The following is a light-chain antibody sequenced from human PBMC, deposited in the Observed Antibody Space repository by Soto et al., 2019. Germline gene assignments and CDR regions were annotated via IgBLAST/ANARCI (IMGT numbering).Light chain of an antibody. CDR3: QQYKTFYT. CDR1: QSLSDW. Sequence: DIPMTQSPSTLSASVGDRVTITCRASQSLSDWLAWYQQKPGKAPRLLIYDASSLESGVPSRFSGSGSGTEFTLTISSLQPDDFATYYCQQYKTFYTFGQGTKLEIK. CDR2: DAS. V-gene: IGKV1-5*01. J-gene: IGKJ2*01.